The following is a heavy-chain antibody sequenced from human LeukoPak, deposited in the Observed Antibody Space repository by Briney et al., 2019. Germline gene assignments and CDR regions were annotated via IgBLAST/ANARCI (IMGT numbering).Heavy chain of an antibody. J-gene: IGHJ4*02. D-gene: IGHD6-19*01. CDR1: GGTFSSYA. Sequence: ASVKVSCKASGGTFSSYAISWVRQAPGQGLEWMGGIIPIFGTANYAQKFQGRVTITTDESTSTAYTELSSLRSEDTAVYYCARGKYSSGWYQWLSYWGQGTLVTVSS. CDR3: ARGKYSSGWYQWLSY. CDR2: IIPIFGTA. V-gene: IGHV1-69*05.